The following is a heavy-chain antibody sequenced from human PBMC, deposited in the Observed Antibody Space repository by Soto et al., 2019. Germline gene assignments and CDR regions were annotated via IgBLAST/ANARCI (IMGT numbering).Heavy chain of an antibody. V-gene: IGHV1-18*01. CDR1: GYTFTSYG. CDR2: ISIYNGNT. Sequence: QVQLVQSGAEVNKPGASVKVSCKASGYTFTSYGISWVRQAPGQGLEWMGWISIYNGNTNYAQKLKGRVTMTTDTSTSTAYMELRSRRSDDTAVYYCARDVRSHDYGHYYYGMDVWGQGTTVTVSS. CDR3: ARDVRSHDYGHYYYGMDV. D-gene: IGHD4-17*01. J-gene: IGHJ6*02.